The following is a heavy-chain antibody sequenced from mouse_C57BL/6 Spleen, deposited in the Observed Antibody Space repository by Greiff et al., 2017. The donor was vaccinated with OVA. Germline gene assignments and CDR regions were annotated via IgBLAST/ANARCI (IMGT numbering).Heavy chain of an antibody. CDR3: TGGVYGWYFDV. V-gene: IGHV6-3*01. CDR2: IRLKSDNYAT. Sequence: EVHLVESGGGLVQPGGSMKLSCVASGFTFSNYWMNWVRQSPEKGLEWVAQIRLKSDNYATHYAESVKGRFTISRDDSKSSVYLQMNNLRAEDTGIYYCTGGVYGWYFDVWGTGTTVTVSS. D-gene: IGHD1-1*01. J-gene: IGHJ1*03. CDR1: GFTFSNYW.